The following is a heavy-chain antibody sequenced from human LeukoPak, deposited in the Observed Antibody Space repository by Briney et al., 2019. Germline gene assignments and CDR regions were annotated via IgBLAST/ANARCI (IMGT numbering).Heavy chain of an antibody. CDR1: GGSISSSSYY. J-gene: IGHJ4*02. D-gene: IGHD3-3*01. CDR3: ARHSPDFWSGYYQAFDY. Sequence: PSETLSLTCTVSGGSISSSSYYWGWIRQPPGKGLEWTGSIYYSGSTYYNPSLKSRVTISVDTSKNQFSLKLSSVTAADTAVYYCARHSPDFWSGYYQAFDYWGQGTLVTVSS. CDR2: IYYSGST. V-gene: IGHV4-39*01.